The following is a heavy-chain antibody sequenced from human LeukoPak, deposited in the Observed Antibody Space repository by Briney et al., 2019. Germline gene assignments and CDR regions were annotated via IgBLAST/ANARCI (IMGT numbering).Heavy chain of an antibody. CDR2: INWNGGST. V-gene: IGHV3-20*04. J-gene: IGHJ4*02. CDR1: GFTFDDYG. CDR3: ARDVGSGSSHPSDY. Sequence: GGSLRLSGAASGFTFDDYGMSWVRQAPGKGLEWVSGINWNGGSTGYADSVKGRFTISRDNAKNSLYLQMNSLRAEDTALYYCARDVGSGSSHPSDYWGQGTLVTVSS. D-gene: IGHD3-10*01.